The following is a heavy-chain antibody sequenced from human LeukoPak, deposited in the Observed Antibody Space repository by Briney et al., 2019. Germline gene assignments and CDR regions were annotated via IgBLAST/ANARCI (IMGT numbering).Heavy chain of an antibody. CDR3: ARGGASASGSWFGP. D-gene: IGHD1-26*01. V-gene: IGHV4-38-2*02. CDR2: IYHSGST. J-gene: IGHJ5*02. CDR1: ADSISSGYY. Sequence: SETLSLICTVSADSISSGYYWGWIRQSPGKGLEWIGSIYHSGSTYYNPSLRSRVTISVDMSKNQFSLRLNSVTAADTAVYYCARGGASASGSWFGPWGQGTLVIVSS.